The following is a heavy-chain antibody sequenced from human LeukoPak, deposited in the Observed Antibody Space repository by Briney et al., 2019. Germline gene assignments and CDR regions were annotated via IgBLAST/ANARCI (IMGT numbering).Heavy chain of an antibody. CDR1: GFTFSSYA. CDR3: AKRLGATPHDEYYFDY. V-gene: IGHV3-23*01. CDR2: ISGSGGST. D-gene: IGHD1-26*01. Sequence: GGSLRLSCAASGFTFSSYAMSWVRQAPGKGLEWVSAISGSGGSTYYADSVKGRFTISRDNSKNTLYPQMNSLRAEDTAVYYCAKRLGATPHDEYYFDYWGQGTLVTVSS. J-gene: IGHJ4*02.